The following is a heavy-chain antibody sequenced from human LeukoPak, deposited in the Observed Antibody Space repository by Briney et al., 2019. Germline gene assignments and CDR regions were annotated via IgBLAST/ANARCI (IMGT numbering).Heavy chain of an antibody. CDR2: ITSSGATI. CDR3: VRVGNRDQDYYYSYMDV. D-gene: IGHD5-24*01. V-gene: IGHV3-11*01. J-gene: IGHJ6*03. CDR1: GFIFSDYY. Sequence: PGGSLRLSCAASGFIFSDYYMSWVRQAPGKGLEWVSYITSSGATIYYADSVKGRFTVSRDNAKNSLYPQMDSLRAEDTALYYCVRVGNRDQDYYYSYMDVWGRGTTVTVSS.